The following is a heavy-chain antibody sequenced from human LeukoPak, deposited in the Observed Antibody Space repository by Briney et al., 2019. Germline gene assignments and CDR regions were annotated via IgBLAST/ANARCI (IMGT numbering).Heavy chain of an antibody. CDR1: GFTFSSYA. Sequence: PGGSLRLSCAASGFTFSSYAMSWVRQAPGKGLEWVGRIKSKTDGGTTDYAAPVKGRFTISRDDSKKTLYLQMNSLKTEDTAVYYCSTDRDGYNYLLVWGQGTMVTVSS. D-gene: IGHD5-24*01. V-gene: IGHV3-15*01. J-gene: IGHJ3*01. CDR3: STDRDGYNYLLV. CDR2: IKSKTDGGTT.